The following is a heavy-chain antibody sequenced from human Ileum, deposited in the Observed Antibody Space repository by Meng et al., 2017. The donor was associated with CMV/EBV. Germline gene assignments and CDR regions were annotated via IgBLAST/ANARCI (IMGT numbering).Heavy chain of an antibody. J-gene: IGHJ4*02. CDR3: ARRFRSGGGNYYFDY. CDR2: IYSDADQ. V-gene: IGHV2-5*02. D-gene: IGHD2-8*02. Sequence: SGFSLTPIWGGVGWLRQPPGKALEWLALIYSDADQRYSSSLRSRLAITEDTSKNQVVLTMTNMDPVDSGTYYCARRFRSGGGNYYFDYWGQGTLVTVSS. CDR1: GFSLTPIWGG.